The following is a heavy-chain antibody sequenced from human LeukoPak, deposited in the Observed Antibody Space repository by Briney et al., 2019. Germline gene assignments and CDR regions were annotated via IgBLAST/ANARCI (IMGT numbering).Heavy chain of an antibody. J-gene: IGHJ5*02. D-gene: IGHD3-10*01. Sequence: SETLSLTCTVSGGSISSSSYYWGRIRQPPGKGLEWIGSIYYSGSTYYNPSLKSRVTISVDTSKNQSSLKLSSVTAADTAVYYCARARTVLLWFGELSNWFDPWGQGTLVTVSS. CDR1: GGSISSSSYY. CDR2: IYYSGST. V-gene: IGHV4-39*01. CDR3: ARARTVLLWFGELSNWFDP.